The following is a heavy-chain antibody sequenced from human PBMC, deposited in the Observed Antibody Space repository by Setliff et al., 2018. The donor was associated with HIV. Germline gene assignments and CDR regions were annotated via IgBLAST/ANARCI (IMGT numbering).Heavy chain of an antibody. J-gene: IGHJ4*02. D-gene: IGHD3-22*01. CDR2: ISGVGSSV. CDR1: GFTFSDYY. V-gene: IGHV3-11*04. Sequence: GSLRLSCAASGFTFSDYYMTWIRHVPGKWLEWVSHISGVGSSVYYADSVKGRFTISRDNAKNSLFLQMNSLRVEDTAVYYCVRDSQGYYDTGDFYYWGQGTLVTVSS. CDR3: VRDSQGYYDTGDFYY.